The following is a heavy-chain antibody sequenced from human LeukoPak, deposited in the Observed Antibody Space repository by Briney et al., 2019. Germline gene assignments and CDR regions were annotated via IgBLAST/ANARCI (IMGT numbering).Heavy chain of an antibody. V-gene: IGHV3-7*01. D-gene: IGHD3-10*02. CDR2: IRQDGSEK. CDR3: AELGITMIGGV. J-gene: IGHJ6*04. Sequence: GGSLRLSCAASGFAFSSYWMNWVRQAPGKGLEWVANIRQDGSEKYYVDSVKGRFTISRDNAKNSLYLQMNSLRAEDTAVYYCAELGITMIGGVWGKGTTVTISS. CDR1: GFAFSSYW.